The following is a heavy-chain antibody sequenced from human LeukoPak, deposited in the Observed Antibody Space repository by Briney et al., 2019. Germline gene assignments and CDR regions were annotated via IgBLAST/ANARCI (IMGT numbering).Heavy chain of an antibody. J-gene: IGHJ4*02. V-gene: IGHV3-30*18. CDR3: AKVARGFDY. CDR1: GFTFSSYG. CDR2: ISFDGRNK. Sequence: GGSLRLSCAASGFTFSSYGMHWVRQAPGKGLEWVAVISFDGRNKHYVDSVKGRFTISRDNSKNTLYLQMNSLRAEDTAVYYCAKVARGFDYWGQGTLVTVSS.